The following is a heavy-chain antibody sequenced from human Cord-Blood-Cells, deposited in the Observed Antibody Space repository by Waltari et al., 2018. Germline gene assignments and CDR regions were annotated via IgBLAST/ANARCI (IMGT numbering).Heavy chain of an antibody. V-gene: IGHV1-69*02. J-gene: IGHJ4*02. CDR3: AGAPHYGSGSSQGG. CDR2: IIPILGIA. D-gene: IGHD3-10*01. Sequence: QGFEWMGRIIPILGIANYAQKFQGRVTITADKSTSTAYMELSSLRSEDTAVYYCAGAPHYGSGSSQGGWGQGTLVTVSS.